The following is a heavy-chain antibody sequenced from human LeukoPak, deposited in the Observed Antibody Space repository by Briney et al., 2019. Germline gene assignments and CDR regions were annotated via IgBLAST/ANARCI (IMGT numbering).Heavy chain of an antibody. Sequence: GGSLRLPCAASGFTFSSYAMSWVRQAPGRGLEWVSGISGSGGSTYYADSLKGRFTVSRDNSKNTLYLQMNSLRAEDTAVYYCAKEGYNWNDPFDYWGQGTLVTVSS. CDR1: GFTFSSYA. CDR2: ISGSGGST. D-gene: IGHD1-1*01. CDR3: AKEGYNWNDPFDY. J-gene: IGHJ4*02. V-gene: IGHV3-23*01.